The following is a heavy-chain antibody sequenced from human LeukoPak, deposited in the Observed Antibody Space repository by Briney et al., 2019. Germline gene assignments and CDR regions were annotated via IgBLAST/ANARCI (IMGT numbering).Heavy chain of an antibody. D-gene: IGHD6-13*01. CDR1: GYTFTSYY. Sequence: GASVKVSCKASGYTFTSYYMHWVRQAPGQGLECMGISNPSGGSTSYAQKFQGRVTMTRDTSTSTVYMELSSLRSEDTAVYYCARVSSSPRNYYYGMDVWGQGTTVTVSS. CDR3: ARVSSSPRNYYYGMDV. J-gene: IGHJ6*02. V-gene: IGHV1-46*01. CDR2: SNPSGGST.